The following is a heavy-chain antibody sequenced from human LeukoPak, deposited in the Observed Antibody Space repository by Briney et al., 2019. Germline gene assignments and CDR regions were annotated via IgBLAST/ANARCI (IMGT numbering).Heavy chain of an antibody. CDR3: ASTADTAMAAPYYYYGMDV. CDR2: ISSSGSTI. CDR1: GFTFSSYE. D-gene: IGHD5-18*01. J-gene: IGHJ6*02. Sequence: GGSLRLSCAASGFTFSSYETNWVRQAPGKGLEWVSYISSSGSTIYYADSVKGRFTISRDNAKNSLYLQMNSLRAEDTAVYYCASTADTAMAAPYYYYGMDVWGQGTTVTVSS. V-gene: IGHV3-48*03.